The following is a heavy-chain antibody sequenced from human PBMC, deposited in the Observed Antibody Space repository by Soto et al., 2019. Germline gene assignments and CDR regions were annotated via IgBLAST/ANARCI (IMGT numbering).Heavy chain of an antibody. V-gene: IGHV3-9*01. CDR2: ISWNSNII. D-gene: IGHD2-15*01. CDR1: GFTFDDYA. Sequence: EVQLVESGGGLVQPGRSLRLSCAASGFTFDDYAMHWVRRVPGKGLEWVSSISWNSNIIGYAASVKGRFTISRDNAKKSLYLQMNSLRPEDTALYYCAKGGPDGFCSGGRCYFAYWGQGTLVTVSS. J-gene: IGHJ4*02. CDR3: AKGGPDGFCSGGRCYFAY.